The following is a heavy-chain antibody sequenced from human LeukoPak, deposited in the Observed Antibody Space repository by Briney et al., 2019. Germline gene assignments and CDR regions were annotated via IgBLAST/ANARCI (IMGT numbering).Heavy chain of an antibody. CDR1: GYTFTSYG. D-gene: IGHD1-1*01. V-gene: IGHV1-18*01. Sequence: GASVKVSCKASGYTFTSYGISWVRQALGQGLEWMGWISAYNGNTNYAQKLQGRVTMTTDTSTSTAYMELRSLRSDDTAVYYCARVGAATNWNDEDYWGQGTLVTVSS. J-gene: IGHJ4*02. CDR3: ARVGAATNWNDEDY. CDR2: ISAYNGNT.